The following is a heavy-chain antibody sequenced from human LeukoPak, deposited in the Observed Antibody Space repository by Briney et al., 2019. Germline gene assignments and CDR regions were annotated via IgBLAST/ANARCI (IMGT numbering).Heavy chain of an antibody. Sequence: SETLSLTCAVYGGSFSGCYWSWIRQPPGKGLEWIGEINHSGSTNYNPSLKSRVTISVDTSKNQFSLKLSSVTAADTAVYYCARGGLRDTAMVARHDYWGQGTLVTVSS. CDR3: ARGGLRDTAMVARHDY. V-gene: IGHV4-34*01. D-gene: IGHD5-18*01. CDR2: INHSGST. CDR1: GGSFSGCY. J-gene: IGHJ4*02.